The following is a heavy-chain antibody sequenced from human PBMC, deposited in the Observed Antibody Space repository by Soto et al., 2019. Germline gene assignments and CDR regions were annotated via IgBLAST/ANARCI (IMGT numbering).Heavy chain of an antibody. Sequence: PSETLSLTCTVSGGSISSGDYYWSWIRQPPGKGLEWIGYIYYSGSTYYNPSLKSRVTISVDTSKNQFSLKLSSVTAADTAVYYCARAYDFWSGYYTFDYWGQGTLVTVSS. CDR3: ARAYDFWSGYYTFDY. J-gene: IGHJ4*02. V-gene: IGHV4-30-4*01. D-gene: IGHD3-3*01. CDR1: GGSISSGDYY. CDR2: IYYSGST.